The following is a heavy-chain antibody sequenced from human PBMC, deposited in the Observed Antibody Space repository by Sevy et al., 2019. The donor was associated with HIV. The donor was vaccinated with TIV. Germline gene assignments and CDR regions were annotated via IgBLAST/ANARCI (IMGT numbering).Heavy chain of an antibody. CDR2: LSFGCGEI. CDR1: GFTFSKYS. J-gene: IGHJ4*02. D-gene: IGHD2-8*01. CDR3: ARVGCTKPHDS. V-gene: IGHV3-23*01. Sequence: GGSLRLSCAASGFTFSKYSMSWVRQPPGKGLEWVSTLSFGCGEINYADSVKGRFTIPRDNSKSSVYLQMSNLRPEDTAVYYCARVGCTKPHDSWAQGTLVTVSS.